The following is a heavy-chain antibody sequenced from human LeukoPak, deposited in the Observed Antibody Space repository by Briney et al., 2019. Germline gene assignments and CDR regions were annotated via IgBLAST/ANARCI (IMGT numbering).Heavy chain of an antibody. Sequence: PSGTLSLTCAVYGGSFSGYYWSWIRQPPGKGLEWIGEINHSGSTNYNPSLKSRVTISVDTSKNQFSLKLSSVTAADTAVYYCARNYGYGYPYYFDYWGQGTLVTVSS. J-gene: IGHJ4*02. CDR2: INHSGST. V-gene: IGHV4-34*01. CDR1: GGSFSGYY. CDR3: ARNYGYGYPYYFDY. D-gene: IGHD5-18*01.